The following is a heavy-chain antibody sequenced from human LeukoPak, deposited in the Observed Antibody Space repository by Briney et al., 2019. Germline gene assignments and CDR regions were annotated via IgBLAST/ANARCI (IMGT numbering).Heavy chain of an antibody. J-gene: IGHJ4*02. Sequence: GGSLRLSCAASGFILSDHYMDWVRQAPGKGLEWVARTRSKAYSYTTEYAASVKDRFTISRDDSKNSAYLQMNSLNTEDTAAYYCTRGPVTAREFHDWGQGTLVTVSS. CDR3: TRGPVTAREFHD. CDR1: GFILSDHY. D-gene: IGHD4-17*01. CDR2: TRSKAYSYTT. V-gene: IGHV3-72*01.